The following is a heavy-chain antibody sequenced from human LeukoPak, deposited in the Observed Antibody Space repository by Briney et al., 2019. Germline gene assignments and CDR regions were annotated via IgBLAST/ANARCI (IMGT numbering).Heavy chain of an antibody. D-gene: IGHD6-19*01. Sequence: SETLSLTCTVSGGSISSSSYYWGWIRQPPGKGLEWIGSIYYSGSTYYNPSLKSRVTISVDTSKNQFSLKLSSVTAADTAVYYCARQGQIAVAGGLFDYWGQGTLVTVSS. J-gene: IGHJ4*02. CDR1: GGSISSSSYY. V-gene: IGHV4-39*01. CDR3: ARQGQIAVAGGLFDY. CDR2: IYYSGST.